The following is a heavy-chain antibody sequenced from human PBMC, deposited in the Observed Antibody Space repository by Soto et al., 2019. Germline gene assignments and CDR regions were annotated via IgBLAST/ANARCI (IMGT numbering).Heavy chain of an antibody. CDR1: GGSISSSRCH. CDR2: IKYSGTT. D-gene: IGHD3-10*01. CDR3: ARRGITMVRGVYYGMDV. J-gene: IGHJ6*02. Sequence: PSETLSLTCTVSGGSISSSRCHWGWIRQPPGKGLEWIASIKYSGTTFYNPSLKSRVTLSVDTSKNQFALKLSSVTAADTAVYYCARRGITMVRGVYYGMDVWGQGTTVTVSS. V-gene: IGHV4-39*01.